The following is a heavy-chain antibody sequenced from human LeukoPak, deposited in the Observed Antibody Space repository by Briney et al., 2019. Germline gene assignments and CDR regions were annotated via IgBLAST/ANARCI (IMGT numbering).Heavy chain of an antibody. D-gene: IGHD3-22*01. J-gene: IGHJ6*03. Sequence: SETLSLTCAVYGGSFSGYYWSWIRQPPGKGLEWIGEINHSGSTNYNPSLKSRVTISVDTSKNQFSLKLSSVTAADTAVYYCARSYYYDSSGYLYYYMDVWGKGTTVTVSS. CDR2: INHSGST. CDR1: GGSFSGYY. V-gene: IGHV4-34*01. CDR3: ARSYYYDSSGYLYYYMDV.